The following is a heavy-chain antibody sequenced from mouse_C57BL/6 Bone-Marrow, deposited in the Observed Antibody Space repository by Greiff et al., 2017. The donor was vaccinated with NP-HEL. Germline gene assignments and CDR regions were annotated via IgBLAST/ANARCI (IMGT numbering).Heavy chain of an antibody. V-gene: IGHV10-1*01. J-gene: IGHJ4*01. CDR3: VSPSIYYYGSRGYAMDY. CDR1: GFSFNTYA. CDR2: IRSKSNNYAT. Sequence: EVQLVESGGGLVQPKGSLKLSCAASGFSFNTYAMNWVRQAPGKGLEWVARIRSKSNNYATYYADSVKDRFTISRDDSESMLYLQMNNLKTEDTAMYYCVSPSIYYYGSRGYAMDYWGQGTSVTVSS. D-gene: IGHD1-1*01.